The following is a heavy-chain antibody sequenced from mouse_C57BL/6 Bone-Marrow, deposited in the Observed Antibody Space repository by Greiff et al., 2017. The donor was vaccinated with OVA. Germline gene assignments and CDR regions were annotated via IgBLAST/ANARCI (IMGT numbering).Heavy chain of an antibody. CDR3: ARSSYYCNYGYFDV. V-gene: IGHV1-55*01. J-gene: IGHJ1*03. Sequence: QVQLQQPGAELVKPGASVKMSCKASGYTFTSYWITWVKQRPGQGLEWIGDIYRGSGSTNYNEKFKSKATLTVDTSSSTAYMQLSSLTSEDSAVYYCARSSYYCNYGYFDVWGTGTTVTVSS. D-gene: IGHD2-1*01. CDR1: GYTFTSYW. CDR2: IYRGSGST.